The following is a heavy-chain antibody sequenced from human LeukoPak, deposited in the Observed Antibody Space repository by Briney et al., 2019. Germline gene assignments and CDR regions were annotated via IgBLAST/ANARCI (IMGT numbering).Heavy chain of an antibody. CDR2: ISYDGSNK. J-gene: IGHJ3*02. V-gene: IGHV3-30-3*01. D-gene: IGHD4-17*01. Sequence: GGSLRLSCAASGFTFSSYAMHWVRQAPGKGLEWVAVISYDGSNKYYADSVKGRFTISRDNSKNTLYLQMNSLRAEDTAVYYCAAPGRDDYGDYNAFDIWGQGTMVTVSS. CDR1: GFTFSSYA. CDR3: AAPGRDDYGDYNAFDI.